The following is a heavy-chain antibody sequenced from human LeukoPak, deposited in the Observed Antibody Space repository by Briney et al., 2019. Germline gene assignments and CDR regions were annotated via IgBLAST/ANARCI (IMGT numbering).Heavy chain of an antibody. J-gene: IGHJ3*02. Sequence: PSETLSLTCAVSGGSISSGGYYWSWIRQHPGKGLEWIGYIYYSGSTYYNPSLKSRVTISVDTSKNQFSLKLSSVTAADTAVYYCARDYYDSSGYYYAGPDAFDIWGQGTMVTVSS. CDR2: IYYSGST. V-gene: IGHV4-31*11. D-gene: IGHD3-22*01. CDR3: ARDYYDSSGYYYAGPDAFDI. CDR1: GGSISSGGYY.